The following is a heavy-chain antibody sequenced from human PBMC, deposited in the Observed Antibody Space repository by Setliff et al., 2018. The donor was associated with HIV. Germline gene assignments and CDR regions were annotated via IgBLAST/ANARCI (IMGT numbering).Heavy chain of an antibody. J-gene: IGHJ3*02. CDR2: IYYSGST. CDR1: GGSISSHY. D-gene: IGHD6-13*01. CDR3: ARVHVAAAEAFDI. Sequence: SETLSLTCTVSGGSISSHYWSWIRQPPGKGLEWIGYIYYSGSTNYNPSLKSRVTISVDTSKNQFSLKLSSVTAADTAVYYCARVHVAAAEAFDIWGQGTMVTVSS. V-gene: IGHV4-59*11.